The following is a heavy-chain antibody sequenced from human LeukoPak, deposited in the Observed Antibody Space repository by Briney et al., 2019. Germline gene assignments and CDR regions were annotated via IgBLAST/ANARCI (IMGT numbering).Heavy chain of an antibody. Sequence: PSETLSLTCTASGGSVSSGDYYWSWIRQPPGKGLEWIGYFYYSGSAYYNPSLKSRVAISLDTSKNQISMTLTSVTAADTAMYYCARDGHCSSTSCYLEGQNWFDPWGQGTLVTVSS. J-gene: IGHJ5*02. CDR2: FYYSGSA. D-gene: IGHD2-2*01. CDR1: GGSVSSGDYY. V-gene: IGHV4-30-4*01. CDR3: ARDGHCSSTSCYLEGQNWFDP.